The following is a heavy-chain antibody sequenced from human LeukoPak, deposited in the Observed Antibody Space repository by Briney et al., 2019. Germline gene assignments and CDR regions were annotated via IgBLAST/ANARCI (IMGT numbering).Heavy chain of an antibody. Sequence: GGSLRLSCAASGFTFDDYAMHWVRQAPGKGLEWVSLISGDGNSSNYAASVKGRFTISRDNSENSLYLQMNSLRIEDTAFYYCAANFGAYYYDTSGYYGFWGQGTLVTVSS. V-gene: IGHV3-43*02. CDR3: AANFGAYYYDTSGYYGF. J-gene: IGHJ4*02. CDR2: ISGDGNSS. CDR1: GFTFDDYA. D-gene: IGHD3-22*01.